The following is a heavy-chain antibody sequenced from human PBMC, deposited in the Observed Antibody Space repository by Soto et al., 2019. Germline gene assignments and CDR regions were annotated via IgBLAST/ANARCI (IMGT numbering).Heavy chain of an antibody. CDR1: GFTFANYA. CDR3: AKASGRSVNWFDP. CDR2: ISGSGADT. D-gene: IGHD6-19*01. Sequence: EVQLLESGGGLVQPGGSLRLSCAVSGFTFANYAMSWVRQAPGKGLAWVSAISGSGADTYYADSVRGRFTISRDNSENTLYLQMSSLSAGGTAVYYWAKASGRSVNWFDPWGQGTLVTVSS. V-gene: IGHV3-23*01. J-gene: IGHJ5*02.